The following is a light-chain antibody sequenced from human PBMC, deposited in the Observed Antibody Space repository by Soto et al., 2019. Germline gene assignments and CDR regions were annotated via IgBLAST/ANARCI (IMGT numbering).Light chain of an antibody. CDR1: LSLVYSDGNTY. J-gene: IGKJ1*01. Sequence: DGVMTQSPLFLPVTLGQPASISCRSSLSLVYSDGNTYLNWFHQRPGQSPRRLFYKLSNRDSGVPDRFSASGSVTDFTLTISRVEAEDVGVYYCLQGSHWPPTFGQGTNVEIK. CDR3: LQGSHWPPT. CDR2: KLS. V-gene: IGKV2-30*01.